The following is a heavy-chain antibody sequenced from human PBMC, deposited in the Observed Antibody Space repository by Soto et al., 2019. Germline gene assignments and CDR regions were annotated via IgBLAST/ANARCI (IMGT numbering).Heavy chain of an antibody. CDR2: IRKDGSQE. Sequence: DVQLTESGGGLVQPGGSLRLSCGASGFSFGSDWMAWVRQAPGKGLEWVANIRKDGSQEHYAHAVRGRFSVAREKDKDSLYLQTNSLRLEDTAVYYCTRDANYRDDSAYYDMCDIGCQGTVVTVSS. D-gene: IGHD3-16*01. V-gene: IGHV3-7*05. CDR3: TRDANYRDDSAYYDMCDI. CDR1: GFSFGSDW. J-gene: IGHJ3*02.